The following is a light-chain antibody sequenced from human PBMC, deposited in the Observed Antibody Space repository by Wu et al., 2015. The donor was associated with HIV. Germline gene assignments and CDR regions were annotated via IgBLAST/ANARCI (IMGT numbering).Light chain of an antibody. CDR1: QSVKSNF. J-gene: IGKJ4*01. Sequence: EIVLTQSPGTLSLSPGERATLSCRASQSVKSNFLAWYRQRPGQAPTFLIYGASSRAPGIPDRFSGSGSGTDFTLSISRVEPEDFAVYYCQQYGTSPLTFGGGTKVEVK. CDR2: GAS. CDR3: QQYGTSPLT. V-gene: IGKV3-20*01.